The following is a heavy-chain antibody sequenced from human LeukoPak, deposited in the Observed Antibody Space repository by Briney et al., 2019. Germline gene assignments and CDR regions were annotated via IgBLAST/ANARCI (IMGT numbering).Heavy chain of an antibody. D-gene: IGHD2-2*01. CDR1: GFTFSSYS. CDR3: ARAGYCSSTSCYLDY. Sequence: KTGGSLRLSCAASGFTFSSYSMNWVRQAPGKGLEWVSSISSSSSYIYYADSVKGRFTISRDNAKNSLYLQMNSLRAEDTAVYYCARAGYCSSTSCYLDYWGQGTLVTVSS. V-gene: IGHV3-21*01. CDR2: ISSSSSYI. J-gene: IGHJ4*02.